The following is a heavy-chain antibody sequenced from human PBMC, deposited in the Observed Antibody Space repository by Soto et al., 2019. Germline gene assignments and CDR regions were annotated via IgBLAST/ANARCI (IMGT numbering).Heavy chain of an antibody. V-gene: IGHV3-23*01. CDR1: GFTFSSYA. Sequence: EVQLLESGGGLVQPGGSLRLSCAASGFTFSSYAMNWVRQAPGKGLEWVSVISGSGGSTYYADFVKGRFTISRDNSKNTLYLQMNSLRAEDTAVYYCARRSSGWYFDYWGQGTLATVSS. CDR2: ISGSGGST. D-gene: IGHD6-19*01. J-gene: IGHJ4*02. CDR3: ARRSSGWYFDY.